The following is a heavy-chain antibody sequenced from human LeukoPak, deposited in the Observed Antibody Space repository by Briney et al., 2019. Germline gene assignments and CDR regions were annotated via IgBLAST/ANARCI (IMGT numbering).Heavy chain of an antibody. CDR3: ARGKPGPDY. D-gene: IGHD1-14*01. J-gene: IGHJ4*02. CDR1: GGSISSYY. V-gene: IGHV4-59*01. CDR2: FFYSGST. Sequence: SETLSLTCTVSGGSISSYYWNWLRRPPGKALEWIGYFFYSGSTNYNPSLKSRVIISGDTSKNQFSLRMGSVTAADTAVYYCARGKPGPDYWGQGTLVTVSS.